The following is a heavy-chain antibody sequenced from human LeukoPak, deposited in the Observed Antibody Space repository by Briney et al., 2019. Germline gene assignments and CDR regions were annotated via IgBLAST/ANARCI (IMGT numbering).Heavy chain of an antibody. J-gene: IGHJ4*02. CDR3: ARAVADKTFDY. V-gene: IGHV4-59*08. CDR2: LYNSGST. CDR1: GGSISTYY. Sequence: SQTLSLTCTVSGGSISTYYWSWIRQPPGKGLEWIGHLYNSGSTNYHPSLQSRLTISVDTSKNQFSLRLSSVTAADTAVYYCARAVADKTFDYWGPGTLVTVSS.